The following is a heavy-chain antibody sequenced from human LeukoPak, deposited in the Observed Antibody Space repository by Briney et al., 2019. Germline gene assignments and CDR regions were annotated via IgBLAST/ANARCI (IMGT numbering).Heavy chain of an antibody. CDR2: IYYSGST. Sequence: SETLSLTCTVSGGSINSYYWSWIRQPPGKGLEWIGYIYYSGSTNYNPSLKSRVTISVDTSKNQFSLKLSSVTAADTAVYYCARDPFSSGDYWGQGTLVTVSS. D-gene: IGHD3-22*01. J-gene: IGHJ4*02. V-gene: IGHV4-59*01. CDR1: GGSINSYY. CDR3: ARDPFSSGDY.